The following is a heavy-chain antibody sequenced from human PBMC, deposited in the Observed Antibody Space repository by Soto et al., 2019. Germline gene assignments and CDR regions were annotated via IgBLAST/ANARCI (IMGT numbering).Heavy chain of an antibody. J-gene: IGHJ6*02. CDR3: ARVGSYGYYYYYGMDV. CDR2: ISSSSSYI. V-gene: IGHV3-21*01. CDR1: GFTLSSYS. Sequence: GGSLRLSCAASGFTLSSYSMNWVRQAPGKGLEWVSSISSSSSYIYYADSVKGRFTISRDNAKNSLYLQMNSLRAEDTAVYYCARVGSYGYYYYYGMDVWGQGTTVTVSS. D-gene: IGHD5-18*01.